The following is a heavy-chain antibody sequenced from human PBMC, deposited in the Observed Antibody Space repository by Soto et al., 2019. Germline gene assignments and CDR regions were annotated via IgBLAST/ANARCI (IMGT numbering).Heavy chain of an antibody. D-gene: IGHD3-10*01. V-gene: IGHV3-23*01. CDR1: WVTFTSYA. Sequence: PVGSLRLSCAASWVTFTSYAMTWVRQVPGEGLQWVSSISKSGDSTYYADSVKGRFTTSRDNSKNTLYLQMNSLRAEDTAIYYCAKGPFGFDYWGQGTLVTVSS. CDR3: AKGPFGFDY. CDR2: ISKSGDST. J-gene: IGHJ4*02.